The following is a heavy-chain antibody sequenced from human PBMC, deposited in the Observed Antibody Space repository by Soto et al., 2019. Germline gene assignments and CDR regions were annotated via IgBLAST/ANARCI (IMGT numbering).Heavy chain of an antibody. D-gene: IGHD6-6*01. CDR3: ARVGSLPAARPFWSAP. Sequence: SETLSLTCTVSGGSISSGGYYWSWIRQHPGKGLEWIGYIYYSGSTYYNPSLKSRVTISVDTSKNQFSLKLSSVTAADTAVYYWARVGSLPAARPFWSAPGGQETLVTVSS. CDR1: GGSISSGGYY. CDR2: IYYSGST. J-gene: IGHJ5*02. V-gene: IGHV4-31*03.